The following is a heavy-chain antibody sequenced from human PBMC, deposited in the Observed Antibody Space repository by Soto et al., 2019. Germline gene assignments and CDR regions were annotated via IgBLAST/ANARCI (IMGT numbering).Heavy chain of an antibody. CDR2: IIPIFGTA. Sequence: SVKVSCKASGGTFSSYAISWVRQAPGQGLEWMGGIIPIFGTANYAQKFQGRVTITADESTSTAYMELSSLRSEDTAVYYCAGIDCTNGVCYTNWFDPWGQGTLVTVSS. J-gene: IGHJ5*02. CDR3: AGIDCTNGVCYTNWFDP. V-gene: IGHV1-69*13. CDR1: GGTFSSYA. D-gene: IGHD2-8*01.